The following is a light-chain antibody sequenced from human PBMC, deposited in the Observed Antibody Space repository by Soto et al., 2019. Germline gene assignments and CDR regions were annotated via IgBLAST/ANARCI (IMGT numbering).Light chain of an antibody. V-gene: IGLV2-14*01. Sequence: QSVLTQPASVSGSPGQSITISCTGTSSDVGAYNYVSWYQQHPGKAPKLLIYEVSNRPSGVSIRFSGSKSGNTASLTIAGLQAEDEADYYCSSYTTSATRVFGGGTKLTVL. CDR2: EVS. CDR3: SSYTTSATRV. CDR1: SSDVGAYNY. J-gene: IGLJ3*02.